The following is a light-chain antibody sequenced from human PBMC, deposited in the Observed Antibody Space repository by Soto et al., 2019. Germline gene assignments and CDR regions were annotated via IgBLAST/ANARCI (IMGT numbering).Light chain of an antibody. V-gene: IGKV1-12*01. CDR1: RDINRW. CDR3: QQATSFPYT. J-gene: IGKJ2*01. CDR2: TAS. Sequence: DIRMTQSPSSVSASVGDRVTITCRASRDINRWLAWYQQKPGKAPKLLIYTASSLQSGVPSRFSGSGSGTDFTLTITSLQPEDFATYYCQQATSFPYTLGQGTKLEIK.